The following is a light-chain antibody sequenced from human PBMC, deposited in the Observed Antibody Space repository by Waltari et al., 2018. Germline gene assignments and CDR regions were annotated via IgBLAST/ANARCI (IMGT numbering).Light chain of an antibody. CDR2: GTF. CDR1: QDIKNY. Sequence: DVQMTQSPSSLSASLGDRVTMTCRPSQDIKNYLDWYQQKPGKAPNLLIYGTFTLQSGVPSRFSGSASGTNFTLTIDSLQPEDFATYYCQQSWHLPPTFGQGTRLDIK. J-gene: IGKJ5*01. V-gene: IGKV1-39*01. CDR3: QQSWHLPPT.